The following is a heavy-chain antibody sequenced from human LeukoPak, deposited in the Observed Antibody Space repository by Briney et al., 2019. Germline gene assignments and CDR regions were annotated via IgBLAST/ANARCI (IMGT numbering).Heavy chain of an antibody. V-gene: IGHV3-30*04. J-gene: IGHJ5*02. CDR2: ISYDGSNK. CDR1: GFTFSSYA. CDR3: ARERGSSGYENWSDP. D-gene: IGHD3-22*01. Sequence: GGSLRLSCAASGFTFSSYAMHWVRQAPGKGLEWVAVISYDGSNKYYADSVKGRFTTSRDNSKNTLYLQMNSLRAEDTAVYYCARERGSSGYENWSDPWGQGTLVTVSS.